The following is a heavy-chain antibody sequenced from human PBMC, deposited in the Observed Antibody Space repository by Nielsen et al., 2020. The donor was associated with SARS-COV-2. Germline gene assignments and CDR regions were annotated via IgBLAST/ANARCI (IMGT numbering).Heavy chain of an antibody. Sequence: GESLKTSCAASGFTFSSYGMHWVRQAPGKGLEWVAVISYDGSNKYYADSVKGRFTISRDNSKNTLYLQMNSLRAEDTAVYYCAKAPYYYDSSGYHTDNYFDYWGQGTLVTVSS. V-gene: IGHV3-30*18. CDR3: AKAPYYYDSSGYHTDNYFDY. CDR1: GFTFSSYG. CDR2: ISYDGSNK. D-gene: IGHD3-22*01. J-gene: IGHJ4*02.